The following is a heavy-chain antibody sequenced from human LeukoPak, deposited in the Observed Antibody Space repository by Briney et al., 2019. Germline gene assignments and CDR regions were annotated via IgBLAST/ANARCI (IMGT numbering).Heavy chain of an antibody. CDR1: GYSIRNGYY. D-gene: IGHD3-3*01. CDR2: VYHSGIT. J-gene: IGHJ4*02. Sequence: SETLSLTCTVSGYSIRNGYYWGWIRQPPGKGLEWIGSVYHSGITYCNSSLKSRVTISIDTSKNHFSLNLASVTAADTAVYYCARTRESYDFWSGYSSGPLEYYFDYWGQGTLVTVSS. V-gene: IGHV4-38-2*02. CDR3: ARTRESYDFWSGYSSGPLEYYFDY.